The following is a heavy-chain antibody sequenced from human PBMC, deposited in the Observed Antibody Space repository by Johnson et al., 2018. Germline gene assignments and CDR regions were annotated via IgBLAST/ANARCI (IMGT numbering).Heavy chain of an antibody. Sequence: QVQLVESGAEVQEPGSSVKVSCTASGGTFSRYAISWVRQAPGQGLEWMGGIIPLFGTTNYAQKFQGRVTITADESTRTAYMELSSLRSEVTAVDYCARGSTVVTRDTLDIWGQGTMVTVSA. D-gene: IGHD3-22*01. CDR1: GGTFSRYA. V-gene: IGHV1-69*01. J-gene: IGHJ3*02. CDR3: ARGSTVVTRDTLDI. CDR2: IIPLFGTT.